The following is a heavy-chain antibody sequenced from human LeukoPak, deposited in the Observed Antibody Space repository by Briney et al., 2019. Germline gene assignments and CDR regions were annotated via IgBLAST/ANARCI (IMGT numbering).Heavy chain of an antibody. CDR2: ISSSGSSI. J-gene: IGHJ6*03. V-gene: IGHV3-48*03. CDR3: ARGRLLRPRYYYYYMDV. D-gene: IGHD2-2*01. Sequence: GGSLRLSCAASGFTFSSYEMNWVRQAPGKGLEWVSYISSSGSSIYYADSVKGRFTISRDNAKNSLYPQMNSLRADDTAVYYCARGRLLRPRYYYYYMDVWGKGTTVTVSS. CDR1: GFTFSSYE.